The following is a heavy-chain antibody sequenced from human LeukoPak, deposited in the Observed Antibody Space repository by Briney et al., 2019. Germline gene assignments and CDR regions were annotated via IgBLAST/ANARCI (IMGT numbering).Heavy chain of an antibody. CDR2: IYPGDSDT. CDR3: ATYAGSSSKYFRD. V-gene: IGHV5-51*01. CDR1: GYSFITYW. J-gene: IGHJ1*01. D-gene: IGHD3-10*01. Sequence: GESLKISCKASGYSFITYWISWVRQMPGKGLEWMGIIYPGDSDTRYSPSFQGQVTISADKSISTAYLQRSSLQASDTAIYYCATYAGSSSKYFRDWGQGTLVTVSS.